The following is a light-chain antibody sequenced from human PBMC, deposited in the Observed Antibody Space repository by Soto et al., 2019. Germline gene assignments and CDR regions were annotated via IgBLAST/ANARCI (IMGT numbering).Light chain of an antibody. CDR2: DAS. CDR1: QSISSY. CDR3: QQYNSYWT. Sequence: DIQMTQSPSSLSASVGYRFTITCRASQSISSYLNWYQQKPGKAPKLLIYDASSLESGVPSRFSGSGSGTEFTLTISSLQPDDFATYYCQQYNSYWTFGQGTRREIK. V-gene: IGKV1-5*01. J-gene: IGKJ5*01.